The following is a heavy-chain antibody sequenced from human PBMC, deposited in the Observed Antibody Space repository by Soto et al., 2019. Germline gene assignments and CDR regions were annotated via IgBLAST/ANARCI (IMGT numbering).Heavy chain of an antibody. CDR3: AKQVIPSAKIYYAMDV. CDR1: GFTFDDYA. V-gene: IGHV3-9*01. D-gene: IGHD2-2*01. Sequence: GGSLRLSCAASGFTFDDYAMHWVRQAPGKGLEWVSGINWDSVSIAYADSVKGRFSISRDNAKKSLNLQMNDLRPEDTAFYYCAKQVIPSAKIYYAMDVWGQGTTVTVSS. CDR2: INWDSVSI. J-gene: IGHJ6*02.